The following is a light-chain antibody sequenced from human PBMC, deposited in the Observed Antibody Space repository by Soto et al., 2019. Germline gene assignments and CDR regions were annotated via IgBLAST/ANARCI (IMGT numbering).Light chain of an antibody. CDR3: TSYAGTTTYV. CDR1: SSDVGGYNS. V-gene: IGLV2-14*03. J-gene: IGLJ1*01. CDR2: DVT. Sequence: SALTQPASVSGSPGQSITISRAGTSSDVGGYNSVFWYQQHPGKAPKLMIFDVTSRPSGISDRFSGSKSGNTASLTISGLQAEDEAEYYCTSYAGTTTYVFGTGTKVTVL.